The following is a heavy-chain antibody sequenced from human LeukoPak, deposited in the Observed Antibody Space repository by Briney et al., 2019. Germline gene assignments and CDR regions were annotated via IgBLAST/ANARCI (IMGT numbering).Heavy chain of an antibody. CDR2: INPNSGGT. CDR3: ASRGYSYGYGAFDI. CDR1: GYTFTSYD. D-gene: IGHD5-18*01. Sequence: ASVKVSCKASGYTFTSYDINWVRQATGQGLEWMGWINPNSGGTNYAQKFQGRVTMTRDTSISTAYMELSSLRSEDTAVYYCASRGYSYGYGAFDIWGQGTMVTVSS. J-gene: IGHJ3*02. V-gene: IGHV1-2*02.